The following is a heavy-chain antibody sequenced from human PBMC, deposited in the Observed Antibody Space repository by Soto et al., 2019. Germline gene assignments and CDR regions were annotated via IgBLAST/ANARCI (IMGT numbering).Heavy chain of an antibody. D-gene: IGHD3-22*01. CDR2: IYSGGST. CDR1: GFTVSSNY. CDR3: ARDRVESGYPEYFQH. Sequence: EVQLVESGGGLIQPGESLRHSCAASGFTVSSNYMSWVRQAPGKGLEWVSVIYSGGSTYYADSVKGRFTISRDNSKNTLYLQMNSLRAEDTAVYYCARDRVESGYPEYFQHWGQGTLVTVSS. J-gene: IGHJ1*01. V-gene: IGHV3-53*01.